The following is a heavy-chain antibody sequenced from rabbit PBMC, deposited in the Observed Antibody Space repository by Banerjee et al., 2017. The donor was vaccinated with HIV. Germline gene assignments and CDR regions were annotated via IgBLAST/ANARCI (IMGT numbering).Heavy chain of an antibody. V-gene: IGHV1S45*01. J-gene: IGHJ6*01. CDR2: IDAGSSGFT. D-gene: IGHD6-1*01. Sequence: QEQVKETGGGLVQPGGSLTLTCTASGVSFSSNYYMCWVRQAPGKGLEWIACIDAGSSGFTYSATWAKGRFTCSKTSSTTVTLQMTSLTVADTATYFCARDTASSFSSYGMDLWGPGTLVTVS. CDR3: ARDTASSFSSYGMDL. CDR1: GVSFSSNYY.